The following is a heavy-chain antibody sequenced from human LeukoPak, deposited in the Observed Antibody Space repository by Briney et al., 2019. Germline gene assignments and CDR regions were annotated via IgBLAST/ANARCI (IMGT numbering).Heavy chain of an antibody. D-gene: IGHD1-26*01. CDR3: ARGSGSTTPFPFDY. J-gene: IGHJ4*02. CDR1: GASIRSYY. CDR2: IYNSESI. V-gene: IGHV4-59*01. Sequence: SETLSLTCTVSGASIRSYYWSWIRQPPGRGLEWIGYIYNSESINYNPSLKSRVTISIETSKNQFSLKLSSVTAADTAVYYCARGSGSTTPFPFDYWGQGTLVTVSS.